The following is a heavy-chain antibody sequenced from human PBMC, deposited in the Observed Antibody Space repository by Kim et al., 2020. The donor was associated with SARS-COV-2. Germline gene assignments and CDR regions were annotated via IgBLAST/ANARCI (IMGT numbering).Heavy chain of an antibody. V-gene: IGHV3-23*01. D-gene: IGHD1-7*01. CDR2: ISGSAVTT. CDR3: AKSLNSNAMDV. CDR1: GFIFTGYA. Sequence: GGSLRLFCAASGFIFTGYAINWVRQAPGMGLEWVSAISGSAVTTYFADSVKGRFTITRDNSKNTVYLQMNSLRAEDTAVNYCAKSLNSNAMDVWGQGTT. J-gene: IGHJ6*02.